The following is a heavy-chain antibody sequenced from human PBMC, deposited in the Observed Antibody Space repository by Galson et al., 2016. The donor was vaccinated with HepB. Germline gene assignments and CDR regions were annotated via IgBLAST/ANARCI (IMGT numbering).Heavy chain of an antibody. D-gene: IGHD3-3*01. CDR1: GFTFDDYA. CDR2: ISWNSGNI. CDR3: AVGGTILEWPLSDY. V-gene: IGHV3-9*01. Sequence: SLRLSCAASGFTFDDYAMHWVRQAPGKGLEWVSGISWNSGNIGYAASVKGCFTITRDNAKNSLKLQMNSMRAEDTALYYGAVGGTILEWPLSDYWGQGTLVTVSA. J-gene: IGHJ4*02.